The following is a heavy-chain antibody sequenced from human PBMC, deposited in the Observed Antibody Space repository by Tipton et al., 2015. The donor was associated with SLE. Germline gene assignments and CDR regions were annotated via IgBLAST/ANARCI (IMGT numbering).Heavy chain of an antibody. D-gene: IGHD3/OR15-3a*01. V-gene: IGHV4-39*07. CDR1: GGSVSSSSYY. Sequence: TLSLTCTVSGGSVSSSSYYWGWIRQPPGKGLEWIGTIFYDGGTYYNPSLKSRVTISVDTSKNQFSLRLNSVTAADTSVYYCARQVYDFTYYFDYWGQGTLVSVSS. J-gene: IGHJ4*02. CDR2: IFYDGGT. CDR3: ARQVYDFTYYFDY.